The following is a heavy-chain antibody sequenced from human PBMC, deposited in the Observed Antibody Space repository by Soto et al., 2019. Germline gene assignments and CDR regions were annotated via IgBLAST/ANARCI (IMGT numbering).Heavy chain of an antibody. CDR1: GYTFTSYG. D-gene: IGHD3-9*01. Sequence: QVQLVQSGAEVKKPGASVKVSCKASGYTFTSYGISWVRQAPGQGLEWMGWISAYKGNTNYAQKLQGRVTMTTDTPTSTDYMELRSLRSDDTAVYYCARDWGILSGYRYGMDVWGQGTTVTVSS. CDR3: ARDWGILSGYRYGMDV. J-gene: IGHJ6*02. V-gene: IGHV1-18*04. CDR2: ISAYKGNT.